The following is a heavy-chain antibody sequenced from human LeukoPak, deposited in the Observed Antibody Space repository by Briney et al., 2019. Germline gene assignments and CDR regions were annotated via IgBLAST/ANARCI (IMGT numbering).Heavy chain of an antibody. J-gene: IGHJ5*02. CDR3: ARARGDIVVVPAAIWFDP. CDR2: IVVGSGNT. Sequence: SVKVSCKASGFTFTSSAMQWVRQARGQRLEWIGWIVVGSGNTNYAQKFQERVTITRDMSTSTAYMELSSLRSEDTAVYYCARARGDIVVVPAAIWFDPWGQGTLVTVSS. CDR1: GFTFTSSA. V-gene: IGHV1-58*02. D-gene: IGHD2-2*01.